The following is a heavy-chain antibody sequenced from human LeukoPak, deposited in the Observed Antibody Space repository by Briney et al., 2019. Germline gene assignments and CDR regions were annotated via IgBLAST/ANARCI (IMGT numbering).Heavy chain of an antibody. V-gene: IGHV1-69*05. Sequence: SVKVSCKASGGTFSSYAISWVRQAPGQGLEWMGGIIPIFGTANYAQKFQGRVTITTDESTSTAYMELSRLRSDDTAVYYCARDHPVGNWFDPWGQGTLVTVSS. CDR3: ARDHPVGNWFDP. CDR2: IIPIFGTA. D-gene: IGHD1-26*01. J-gene: IGHJ5*02. CDR1: GGTFSSYA.